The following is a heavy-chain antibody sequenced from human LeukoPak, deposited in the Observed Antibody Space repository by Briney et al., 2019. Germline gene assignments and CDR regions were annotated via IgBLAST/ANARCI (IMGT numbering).Heavy chain of an antibody. CDR2: ISSSSSTI. CDR3: ARAPFFWSGYYFDY. J-gene: IGHJ4*02. CDR1: GFTFSSYE. V-gene: IGHV3-48*01. Sequence: GGSLRLSCAASGFTFSSYEMNWVRQAPGKGLEWVSYISSSSSTIYYADSVKGRFTISRDNAKNSLYLQMNSLRAEDTAVYYCARAPFFWSGYYFDYWGQGTLVTVSS. D-gene: IGHD3-3*01.